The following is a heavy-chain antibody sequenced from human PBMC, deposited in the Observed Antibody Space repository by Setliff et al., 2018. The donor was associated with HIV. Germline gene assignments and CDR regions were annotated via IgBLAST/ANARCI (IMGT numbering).Heavy chain of an antibody. D-gene: IGHD2-21*01. CDR1: GDSVSSGSYY. J-gene: IGHJ6*03. Sequence: LSLTCTVSGDSVSSGSYYWSWIRQPAGKGLEWIGHVYTSGSTDYNPSLNSRLTISIDTSRNQFSLRLNSVTAADTAVYFCARVGLAYSGDMDVWGKGTTVTVSS. CDR3: ARVGLAYSGDMDV. CDR2: VYTSGST. V-gene: IGHV4-61*09.